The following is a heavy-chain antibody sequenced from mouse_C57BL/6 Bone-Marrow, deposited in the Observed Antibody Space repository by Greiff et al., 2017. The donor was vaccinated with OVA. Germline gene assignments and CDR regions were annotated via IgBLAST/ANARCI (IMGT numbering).Heavy chain of an antibody. V-gene: IGHV10-3*01. CDR2: IRSKSSNYAT. CDR3: VRAGNGNYYYAMDY. D-gene: IGHD2-1*01. CDR1: GFTFNTYA. J-gene: IGHJ4*01. Sequence: EVQLQESGGGLVQPKGSLKLSCAASGFTFNTYAMHWVRQAPGKGLEWVARIRSKSSNYATYYADSVKDRFTISRDDSQSMLYLQMNNLKTEDTAMYYCVRAGNGNYYYAMDYWGQGTSVTVSS.